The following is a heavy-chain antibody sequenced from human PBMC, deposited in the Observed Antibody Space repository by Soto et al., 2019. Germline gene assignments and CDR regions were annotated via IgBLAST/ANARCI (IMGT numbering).Heavy chain of an antibody. CDR2: INSDGTST. D-gene: IGHD3-22*01. J-gene: IGHJ4*02. CDR1: GFPFSTNW. CDR3: ARDIDSSG. V-gene: IGHV3-74*01. Sequence: EVQLVESGGGLVHPGGSLRLSCAASGFPFSTNWMHWVRQAPGKGLVWVSRINSDGTSTNYADSVKGRFTISRDNAKNTLYLQMNSLRGEDTAMYYCARDIDSSGWGQGTLVTVSS.